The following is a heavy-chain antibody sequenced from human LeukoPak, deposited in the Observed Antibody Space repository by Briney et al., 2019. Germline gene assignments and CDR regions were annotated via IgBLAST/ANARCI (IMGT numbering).Heavy chain of an antibody. Sequence: SETLSLTCTVSGGSISSGDYYWGWIRQPPGKGLEWIGYIYYSGSTYYNPSLKSRVTISVDTSKNQFSLKLSSVTAADTAVYYCAREGGGDSTLDYWGQGTLVTVSS. J-gene: IGHJ4*02. D-gene: IGHD2-21*02. V-gene: IGHV4-30-4*01. CDR3: AREGGGDSTLDY. CDR2: IYYSGST. CDR1: GGSISSGDYY.